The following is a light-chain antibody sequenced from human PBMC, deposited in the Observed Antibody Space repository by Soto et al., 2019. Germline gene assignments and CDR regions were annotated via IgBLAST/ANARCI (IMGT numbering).Light chain of an antibody. V-gene: IGKV1-5*01. CDR2: DAS. J-gene: IGKJ1*01. Sequence: DIQITQSPSSLSASVGDRVTITCRASQSISSWLAWYQQKPGKAPKLLIYDASSLESGVPSRFSGRGSGTEFTLTISSLQPDDFATYYCQQYNSYGTFGQGTKVDIK. CDR3: QQYNSYGT. CDR1: QSISSW.